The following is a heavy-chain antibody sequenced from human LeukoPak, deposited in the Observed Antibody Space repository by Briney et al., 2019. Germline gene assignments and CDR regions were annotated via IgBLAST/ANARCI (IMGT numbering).Heavy chain of an antibody. Sequence: KPGSSVKVSCKASGGTFSSYAISWVRQAPGQGLEWMGRIIAIFGTANYAHKFQGRVTITTDESTSTAYMELSSLTSEDTAVYYCARDTYDFWSGYLGWFDPWGQGTLVTVSS. CDR3: ARDTYDFWSGYLGWFDP. CDR1: GGTFSSYA. V-gene: IGHV1-69*05. D-gene: IGHD3-3*01. J-gene: IGHJ5*02. CDR2: IIAIFGTA.